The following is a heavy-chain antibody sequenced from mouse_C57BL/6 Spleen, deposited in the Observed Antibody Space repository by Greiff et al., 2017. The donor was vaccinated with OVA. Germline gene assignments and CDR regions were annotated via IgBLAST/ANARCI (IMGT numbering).Heavy chain of an antibody. Sequence: VQLQQSGPELVKPGASVKISCKASGYTFTDYYMNWVKQSHGKSLEWIGDINPNNGGTSYNQKFKGKATLTVDKSSSTAYMELRSLTSEDSAVYYCAREDWDVDWGQGTTLTVSS. CDR1: GYTFTDYY. D-gene: IGHD4-1*01. J-gene: IGHJ2*01. V-gene: IGHV1-26*01. CDR3: AREDWDVD. CDR2: INPNNGGT.